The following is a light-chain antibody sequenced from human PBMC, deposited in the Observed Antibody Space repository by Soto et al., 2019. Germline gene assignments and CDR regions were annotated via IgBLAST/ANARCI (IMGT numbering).Light chain of an antibody. CDR1: SSDVGSYNY. CDR2: EVS. Sequence: HSALTQPASVSGSPGQSITISCTGTSSDVGSYNYVSWYQQHPGKAPKLMIYEVSDRPSGISRRLSGSKSGNTASLTISGLQTEDEADYSCSSYTRSSTLFGTGTKLTVL. J-gene: IGLJ1*01. CDR3: SSYTRSSTL. V-gene: IGLV2-14*01.